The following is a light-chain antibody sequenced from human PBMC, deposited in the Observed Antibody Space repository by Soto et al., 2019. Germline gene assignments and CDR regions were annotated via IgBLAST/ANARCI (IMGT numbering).Light chain of an antibody. Sequence: QSALTQPASVSGSPGQSITISCTGTSSDVGGYNYVSWYQQHPGKAPKLMIYEVSNRPSGVSNRFSGSKSGNTASLTISGLQAEDEADYYCNSYHSSSTPSWVFGGGTKLTVL. J-gene: IGLJ3*02. CDR3: NSYHSSSTPSWV. CDR2: EVS. CDR1: SSDVGGYNY. V-gene: IGLV2-14*01.